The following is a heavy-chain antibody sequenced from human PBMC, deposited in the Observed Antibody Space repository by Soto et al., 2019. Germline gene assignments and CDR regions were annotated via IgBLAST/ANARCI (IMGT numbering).Heavy chain of an antibody. V-gene: IGHV1-2*02. CDR2: INPNSGGT. D-gene: IGHD2-2*01. CDR3: ARDIVLVPAALVGMDV. Sequence: ASVKVSCKASEYTFTDYYLHWVRQAPGQGLEWMGWINPNSGGTNYAQKFQDRVTMTRGTSISTAYMELSSLRSDDTAMYYCARDIVLVPAALVGMDVWGQGTTVTVSS. J-gene: IGHJ6*02. CDR1: EYTFTDYY.